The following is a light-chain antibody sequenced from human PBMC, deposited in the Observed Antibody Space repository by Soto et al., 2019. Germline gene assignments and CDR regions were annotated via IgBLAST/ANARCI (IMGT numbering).Light chain of an antibody. V-gene: IGKV3-20*01. J-gene: IGKJ3*01. Sequence: EIVLTQSPATLSLSPGERAALSCRASQSVSGSYVAWYQQKPGQAPRLLIYGASNRATGIPDRFSGSGSGTDFTLTITRLEPEDFAVYSCQQYGRSPFTFGPGTKVDIK. CDR3: QQYGRSPFT. CDR1: QSVSGSY. CDR2: GAS.